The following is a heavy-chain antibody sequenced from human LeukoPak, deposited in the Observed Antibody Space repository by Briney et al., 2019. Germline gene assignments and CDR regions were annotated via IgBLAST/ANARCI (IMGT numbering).Heavy chain of an antibody. J-gene: IGHJ5*02. V-gene: IGHV5-51*01. D-gene: IGHD2-2*01. CDR3: ARQAVPAAIWFDP. Sequence: GESLKSSCKGSGYSFTSYWIGWMRQMPGKGLEWMGSIYPGDSDTRYSPSFQGQVTISADKSISTAYLQWSSLKASDTAMYYCARQAVPAAIWFDPWGQGTLVTVSS. CDR1: GYSFTSYW. CDR2: IYPGDSDT.